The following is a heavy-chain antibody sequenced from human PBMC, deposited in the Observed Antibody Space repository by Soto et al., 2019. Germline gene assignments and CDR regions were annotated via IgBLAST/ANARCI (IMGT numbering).Heavy chain of an antibody. J-gene: IGHJ3*02. CDR3: ASSPAYYYDSSGSDDACDI. Sequence: KTSETLSLTCTVSGGSISSGGYYWSWLRQHPGKGLEWTGYIYYSGSTYYNPSLKSRVTISVDTTKNQFSLKLSSVTAADTAVYYCASSPAYYYDSSGSDDACDIWGQGTMVTVSS. D-gene: IGHD3-22*01. CDR2: IYYSGST. V-gene: IGHV4-31*03. CDR1: GGSISSGGYY.